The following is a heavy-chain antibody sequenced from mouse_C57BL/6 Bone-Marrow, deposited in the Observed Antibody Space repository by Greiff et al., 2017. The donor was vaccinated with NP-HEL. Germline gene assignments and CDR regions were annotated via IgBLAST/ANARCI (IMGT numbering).Heavy chain of an antibody. D-gene: IGHD1-1*01. CDR3: AATVVATRYFDV. CDR1: GFTFSSYA. Sequence: EVMLVESGGGLVKPGGSLKLSCAASGFTFSSYAMSWVRQTPEKRLEWVATISDGGSYTYYPDNVKGRFTISRDNAKNNLYLQMSHLKSEDTAMYYCAATVVATRYFDVWGTGTTVTVSS. CDR2: ISDGGSYT. V-gene: IGHV5-4*03. J-gene: IGHJ1*03.